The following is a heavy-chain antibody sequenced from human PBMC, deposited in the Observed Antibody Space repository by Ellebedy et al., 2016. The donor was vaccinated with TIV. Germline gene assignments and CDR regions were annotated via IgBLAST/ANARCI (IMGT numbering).Heavy chain of an antibody. J-gene: IGHJ4*02. CDR3: TTGSSRGY. Sequence: GESLKISCAASGFTFTDAWMTWVRQGPGKGLEWVGRIKSNTVGETRDYAAPVKDIFTISMDDSKRTLFLQMNSLNAEDTAVYYCTTGSSRGYWGQGTLVTVSS. CDR1: GFTFTDAW. CDR2: IKSNTVGETR. V-gene: IGHV3-15*01. D-gene: IGHD6-13*01.